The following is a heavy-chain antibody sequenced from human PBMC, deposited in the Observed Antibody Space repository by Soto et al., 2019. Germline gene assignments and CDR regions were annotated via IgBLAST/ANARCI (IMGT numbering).Heavy chain of an antibody. CDR1: GYSFTSYW. Sequence: PGESLKISCKGSGYSFTSYWIGWVRQMPGKGLEWMGIIYPGDSDTRYSPSFQGQVTISADKSISTAYLQWSSLKASDTAMYYSARHPVVTAANSGLSQYYYYYYMDVWGKGTTVTVSS. J-gene: IGHJ6*03. V-gene: IGHV5-51*01. CDR3: ARHPVVTAANSGLSQYYYYYYMDV. CDR2: IYPGDSDT. D-gene: IGHD2-2*01.